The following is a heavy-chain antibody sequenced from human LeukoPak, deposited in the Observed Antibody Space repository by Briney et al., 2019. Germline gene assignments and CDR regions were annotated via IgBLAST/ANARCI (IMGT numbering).Heavy chain of an antibody. J-gene: IGHJ4*02. D-gene: IGHD2-8*01. CDR1: GFTFSNAW. Sequence: GGSLRLSCAASGFTFSNAWMSWVRQAPGKGLEWVGRIKSKTDGGTTDYAAPVKGRFTISRDDSKNTLYLQMNSLKTEDTAVYYCTTDPGYCTNGVCYAFDYWGQGTLVTVSS. CDR3: TTDPGYCTNGVCYAFDY. CDR2: IKSKTDGGTT. V-gene: IGHV3-15*01.